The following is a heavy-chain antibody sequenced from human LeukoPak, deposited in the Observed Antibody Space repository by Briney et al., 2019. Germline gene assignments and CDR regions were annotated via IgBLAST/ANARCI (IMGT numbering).Heavy chain of an antibody. Sequence: SVKVSCKASGGTSNTHAISCVRQAPGQGLESMGRIISNLGTTNRAQKLQDRVTLTADKSTNTDYIELTRLTSDDTAIYYCATTNDGGGYQWGDFFDYWGQGTLVTVSS. CDR1: GGTSNTHA. V-gene: IGHV1-69*04. CDR2: IISNLGTT. D-gene: IGHD3-22*01. CDR3: ATTNDGGGYQWGDFFDY. J-gene: IGHJ4*02.